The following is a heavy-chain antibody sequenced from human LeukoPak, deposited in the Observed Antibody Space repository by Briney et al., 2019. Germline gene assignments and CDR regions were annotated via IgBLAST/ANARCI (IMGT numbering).Heavy chain of an antibody. CDR1: GFTFSSYA. CDR2: ISGSGGST. CDR3: AKDSSQWIQWVPFDY. D-gene: IGHD5-12*01. Sequence: PGGSLRLSCAASGFTFSSYAMSWVRQAPGKGLEWVSAISGSGGSTYYADSVKGRFTISRDNSKNTLYLQMNSLRAKDTAVYYCAKDSSQWIQWVPFDYWGQGTLVTVSS. J-gene: IGHJ4*02. V-gene: IGHV3-23*01.